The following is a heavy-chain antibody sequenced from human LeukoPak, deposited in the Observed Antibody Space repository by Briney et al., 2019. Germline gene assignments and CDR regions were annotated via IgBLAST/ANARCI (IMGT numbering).Heavy chain of an antibody. J-gene: IGHJ3*02. D-gene: IGHD3-22*01. CDR1: GFTFSSYS. V-gene: IGHV3-21*01. Sequence: GGSLRLSCAASGFTFSSYSMNWVRQAPGKGLEWVSSITRSSYIYYVDSVKGRFTISRDNAKNSLYLQMNSLRAEDTAVHYCAGYVSSGRRDAFDIWGQGTMVTVSS. CDR2: ITRSSYI. CDR3: AGYVSSGRRDAFDI.